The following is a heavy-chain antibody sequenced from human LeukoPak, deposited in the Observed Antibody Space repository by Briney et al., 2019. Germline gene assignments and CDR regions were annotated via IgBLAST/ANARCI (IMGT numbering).Heavy chain of an antibody. Sequence: GGSLRLSCAASGFTFDNYAMHWVRQAPGKGLGWVSLISWNSNIIAYADSVKGRFTISRDNSKNSLYLQMNSLRTEDTALYYCAKDSRISPGAFDIWGQGTMVTVSS. CDR1: GFTFDNYA. D-gene: IGHD2-15*01. CDR3: AKDSRISPGAFDI. CDR2: ISWNSNII. J-gene: IGHJ3*02. V-gene: IGHV3-43*02.